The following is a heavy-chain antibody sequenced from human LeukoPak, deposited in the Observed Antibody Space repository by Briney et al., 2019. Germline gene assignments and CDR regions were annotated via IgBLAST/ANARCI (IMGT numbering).Heavy chain of an antibody. D-gene: IGHD2-2*01. J-gene: IGHJ4*02. CDR3: AREYH. Sequence: PGGSLRLSWVTSGFAFTRNSMSWVRQAPGKGLEWVANIKEDGSEKYYVDSVKAPFTIYRDNDKNSLYLQMNSLKADDTAVYYCAREYHWGQGTLVSVSS. CDR2: IKEDGSEK. CDR1: GFAFTRNS. V-gene: IGHV3-7*01.